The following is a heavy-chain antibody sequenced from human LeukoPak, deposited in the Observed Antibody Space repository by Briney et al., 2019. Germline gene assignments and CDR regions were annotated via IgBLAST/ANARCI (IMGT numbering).Heavy chain of an antibody. D-gene: IGHD3-10*01. CDR3: ARDRKYYGWFDP. CDR2: IYYSGST. V-gene: IGHV4-59*01. CDR1: GGSISSYY. J-gene: IGHJ5*02. Sequence: SGTLSLTCTVSGGSISSYYWSWIRQPPGKGLEWIGYIYYSGSTNYNPSLKSRVTIPVDTSKNQFSLKLSSVTAADTAVYYCARDRKYYGWFDPWGQGTLVTVSS.